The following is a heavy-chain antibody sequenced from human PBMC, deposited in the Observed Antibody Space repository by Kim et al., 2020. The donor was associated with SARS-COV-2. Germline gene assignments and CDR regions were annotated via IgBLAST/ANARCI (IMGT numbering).Heavy chain of an antibody. D-gene: IGHD3-9*01. CDR3: AREVYDILTGYYFYYYGMDV. CDR2: ISYDGSNN. V-gene: IGHV3-30*04. J-gene: IGHJ6*02. Sequence: GGSLRLSCAASGFTFSSYTMHWVRQAPGKGLEWVALISYDGSNNYYADSVKGRFTISRDNSKNTLYLQMNSLRTEDTAVYYCAREVYDILTGYYFYYYGMDVWGQGTTVTVSS. CDR1: GFTFSSYT.